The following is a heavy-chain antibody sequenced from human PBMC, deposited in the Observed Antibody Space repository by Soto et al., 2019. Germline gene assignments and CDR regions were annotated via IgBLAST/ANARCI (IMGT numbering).Heavy chain of an antibody. D-gene: IGHD6-13*01. J-gene: IGHJ6*02. CDR3: ARRSSSWYLDGMDV. Sequence: QVQLQQWGAGLLKPSETLSLTCAVYGGSFSGYYWSWIRQPPGKGLEWIGEINHSGSTNYNPSLKSRVTISVHTSKNQFSLKLSSVTAADTAVYYCARRSSSWYLDGMDVWGQGTTVTVSS. V-gene: IGHV4-34*01. CDR1: GGSFSGYY. CDR2: INHSGST.